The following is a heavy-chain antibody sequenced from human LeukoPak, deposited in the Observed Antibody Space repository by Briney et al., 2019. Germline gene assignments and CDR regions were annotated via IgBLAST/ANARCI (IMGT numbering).Heavy chain of an antibody. Sequence: GGSLRLSCAASGFTFSSYWMSWVRQAPGKGLEWVANIKQDGSEKYYVDSVKGRFTISRDNAKNSLYLQMNNLRAEDTAVYYCARPLRDGYNFDAFDIWGQGTMVTVSS. CDR2: IKQDGSEK. D-gene: IGHD5-24*01. J-gene: IGHJ3*02. V-gene: IGHV3-7*05. CDR3: ARPLRDGYNFDAFDI. CDR1: GFTFSSYW.